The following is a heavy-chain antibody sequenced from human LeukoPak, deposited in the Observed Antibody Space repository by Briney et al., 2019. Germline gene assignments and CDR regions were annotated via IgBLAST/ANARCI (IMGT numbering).Heavy chain of an antibody. D-gene: IGHD2-8*01. V-gene: IGHV1-69*05. CDR2: IIPIFGTA. CDR3: ASTDCTNGVCYTCDY. J-gene: IGHJ4*02. Sequence: SVKVSCKASRGTFSSYAISWVRQAPGQGLEWMGRIIPIFGTANYAQKFQGRVTITTDESTSTACMELSSLRSEDTAVYYCASTDCTNGVCYTCDYWGQGTLVTVSS. CDR1: RGTFSSYA.